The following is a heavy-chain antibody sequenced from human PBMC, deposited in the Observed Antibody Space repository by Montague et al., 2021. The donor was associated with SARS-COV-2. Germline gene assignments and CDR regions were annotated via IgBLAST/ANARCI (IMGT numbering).Heavy chain of an antibody. Sequence: VKPTQTLTLTCTFSGFSLSTSGVGVGWIRQPPGKALEWLALIYWDDDKRYSPSLKGRLTITKDTSKNQVVLTMTNMDPVDTATYYCAHSKSSGWYGDGFDSWGQGTLVTVSS. J-gene: IGHJ5*01. CDR1: GFSLSTSGVG. CDR3: AHSKSSGWYGDGFDS. V-gene: IGHV2-5*02. CDR2: IYWDDDK. D-gene: IGHD6-19*01.